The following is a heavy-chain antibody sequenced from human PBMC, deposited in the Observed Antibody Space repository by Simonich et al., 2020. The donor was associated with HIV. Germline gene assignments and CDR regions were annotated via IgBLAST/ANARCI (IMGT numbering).Heavy chain of an antibody. J-gene: IGHJ5*02. CDR1: GGTFGSYV. Sequence: QVQLVQSGAEVEKPGSSVKVSCKASGGTFGSYVLNWVRQAPGQGLEWMGWMNPNRGNTDYAQKFQGRVTISRDTSISTAYMELSSLRSEDTAVYYCARALRWFDPWGQGTLVTVSS. CDR3: ARALRWFDP. CDR2: MNPNRGNT. D-gene: IGHD4-17*01. V-gene: IGHV1-8*03.